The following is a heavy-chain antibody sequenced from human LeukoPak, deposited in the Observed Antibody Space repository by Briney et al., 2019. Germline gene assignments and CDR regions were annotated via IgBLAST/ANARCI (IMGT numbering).Heavy chain of an antibody. CDR2: INPNSGGT. V-gene: IGHV1-2*02. J-gene: IGHJ4*02. Sequence: GASVKVSCKASGYTFNGYYLHWVRQAPGQGLEWMGWINPNSGGTNYAQKFQGRVTMTRDTSISTVYMQLSRLRSDDTAVYYCAGAGYSGNYYYYFDFWGQGTLVTVSS. CDR3: AGAGYSGNYYYYFDF. CDR1: GYTFNGYY. D-gene: IGHD1-26*01.